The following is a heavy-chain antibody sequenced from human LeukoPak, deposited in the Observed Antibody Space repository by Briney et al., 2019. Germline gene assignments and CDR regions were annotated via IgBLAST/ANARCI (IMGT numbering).Heavy chain of an antibody. CDR3: ARARSSGWYVDY. CDR2: ISGSGGST. CDR1: GFTFSSYA. Sequence: GGSLRLSCAASGFTFSSYAMSWVRQAPGKGLEWVSAISGSGGSTYYADSVKGRFTISRDNSKNTLYLQMNSLRAEDTALYYCARARSSGWYVDYWGQGTLVTVSS. J-gene: IGHJ4*02. V-gene: IGHV3-23*01. D-gene: IGHD6-19*01.